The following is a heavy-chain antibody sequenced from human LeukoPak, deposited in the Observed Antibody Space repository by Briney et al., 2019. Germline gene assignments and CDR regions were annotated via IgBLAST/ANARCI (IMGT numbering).Heavy chain of an antibody. CDR3: AKGLVGSSIADFFDY. CDR1: GFTFSSYA. D-gene: IGHD6-6*01. Sequence: PGGSLRLSCATSGFTFSSYAMSWVRQAPGKGLEWVSSISGSGGNTYYADSVKGRFTISRGNAKNSLYLQMNSLRGEDMALYYCAKGLVGSSIADFFDYWGQGILVTVSS. V-gene: IGHV3-23*01. CDR2: ISGSGGNT. J-gene: IGHJ4*02.